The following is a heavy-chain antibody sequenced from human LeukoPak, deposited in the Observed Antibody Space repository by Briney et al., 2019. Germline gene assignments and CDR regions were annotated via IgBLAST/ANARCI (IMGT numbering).Heavy chain of an antibody. Sequence: GGSLRLSCAASGFTFADYAMHWVRQAPGKGLEWVSLISGDGGSTYYADSVKGRFTISRDNSKNSLYLQMNSLRTEDTALYYCAKDGGYCSGGSCYAPVTGIDYWGQGTLVTVSS. D-gene: IGHD2-15*01. CDR2: ISGDGGST. J-gene: IGHJ4*02. V-gene: IGHV3-43*02. CDR1: GFTFADYA. CDR3: AKDGGYCSGGSCYAPVTGIDY.